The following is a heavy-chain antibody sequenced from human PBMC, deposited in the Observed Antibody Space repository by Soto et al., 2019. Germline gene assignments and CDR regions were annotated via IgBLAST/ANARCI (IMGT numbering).Heavy chain of an antibody. V-gene: IGHV3-23*01. D-gene: IGHD3-22*01. CDR2: ISGGGVT. CDR3: AKWPTYNYDSLAYAGFDC. Sequence: GGTLRLSGSASGFTFSSYAMTWVRQAPGKGLEWVSAISGGGVTYYADSVKGQFTISRDISKNTVYLQMNSLRAEDTATYYCAKWPTYNYDSLAYAGFDCWGPGTQVTVSS. J-gene: IGHJ4*02. CDR1: GFTFSSYA.